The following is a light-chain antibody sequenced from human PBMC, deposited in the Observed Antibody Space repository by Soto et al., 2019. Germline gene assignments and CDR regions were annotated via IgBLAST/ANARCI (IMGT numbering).Light chain of an antibody. CDR3: QQCNDSPPWT. J-gene: IGKJ1*01. Sequence: EIVMTQSPATLSVSPGERATLSCRASQDVGSKLAWYQQTPGQAPRLLIYGATTRATGIPARFSGSGSGTQFTLTISSLQSEDFAVYYCQQCNDSPPWTFGQGTKVEI. V-gene: IGKV3-15*01. CDR1: QDVGSK. CDR2: GAT.